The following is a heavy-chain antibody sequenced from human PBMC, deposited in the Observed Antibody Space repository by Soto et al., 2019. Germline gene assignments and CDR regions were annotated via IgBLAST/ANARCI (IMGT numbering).Heavy chain of an antibody. D-gene: IGHD3-22*01. J-gene: IGHJ4*02. CDR3: ARARGSRGYYYSDY. V-gene: IGHV1-18*04. Sequence: ASVKVSCTASGYTFTSYDISWVRHAPGQGLEWMGWISAYNGNTNYAQQLKGRVTMTTDTSTSTAYMELRSLRSDDTAVYYCARARGSRGYYYSDYWGQGALVTVSS. CDR2: ISAYNGNT. CDR1: GYTFTSYD.